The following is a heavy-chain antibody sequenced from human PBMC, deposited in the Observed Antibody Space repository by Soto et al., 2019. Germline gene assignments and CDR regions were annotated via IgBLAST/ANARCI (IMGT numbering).Heavy chain of an antibody. CDR2: IIPIFGTA. Sequence: ASVKVSCKASGGTFSSYAISWVRQAPGQGLEWMGGIIPIFGTANYAQKFQGRVTITADESTSTAYMELSSLRSEDTAVYYCARDKWETGEAAFDIWGQGTMVTVSS. D-gene: IGHD1-1*01. CDR1: GGTFSSYA. J-gene: IGHJ3*02. V-gene: IGHV1-69*13. CDR3: ARDKWETGEAAFDI.